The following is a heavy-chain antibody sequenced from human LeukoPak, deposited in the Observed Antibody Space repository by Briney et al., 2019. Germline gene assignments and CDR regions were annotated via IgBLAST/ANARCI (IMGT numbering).Heavy chain of an antibody. CDR2: TVGGRPDT. D-gene: IGHD3-22*01. CDR1: GGSISSGGYS. V-gene: IGHV3-23*01. Sequence: LSLTYTVSGGSISSGGYSWSWLRQPPGKGLEWVAATVGGRPDTYHADSVKGRFTISRDNAKNTLYLQMNSLRAEDTAVYYCARGDLKYYYDSSGYYATGAAIDYWGQGTLVTVSS. CDR3: ARGDLKYYYDSSGYYATGAAIDY. J-gene: IGHJ4*02.